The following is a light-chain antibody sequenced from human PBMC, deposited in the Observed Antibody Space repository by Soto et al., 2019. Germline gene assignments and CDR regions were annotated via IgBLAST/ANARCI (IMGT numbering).Light chain of an antibody. Sequence: VLTQSPGTLSLSPGERASLPCRASHSISTNLAWYQQKPGQAPRLLIYGASTRATGIPARFSGSGSETEFTPTISSLQSEDFAVYYCQQYNNWPRTFGQGTRLEIK. CDR1: HSISTN. CDR3: QQYNNWPRT. J-gene: IGKJ5*01. V-gene: IGKV3-15*01. CDR2: GAS.